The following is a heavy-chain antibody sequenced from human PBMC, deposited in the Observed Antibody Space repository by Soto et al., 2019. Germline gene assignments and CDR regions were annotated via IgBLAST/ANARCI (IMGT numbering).Heavy chain of an antibody. D-gene: IGHD6-13*01. CDR1: GGSISSGGYY. Sequence: QVQLQESGPGLVKPSQTLSLTCTVSGGSISSGGYYWNWIRQHPGKGLEWIGYIYYSGSTYYNPSLKSRVTISVDTSKNQFSLKLSSVTAADTAVYYCARWDAAATGYYFDYWGQGTLVTVSS. CDR2: IYYSGST. V-gene: IGHV4-31*03. CDR3: ARWDAAATGYYFDY. J-gene: IGHJ4*02.